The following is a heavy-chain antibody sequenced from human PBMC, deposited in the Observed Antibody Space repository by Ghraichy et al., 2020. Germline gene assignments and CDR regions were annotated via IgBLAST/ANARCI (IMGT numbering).Heavy chain of an antibody. D-gene: IGHD5/OR15-5a*01. Sequence: GGSLRLSCAASGFTFSNFTMNWVRQAPGKGLEWVSYITSDSSDIHYADSVEGRFTISRDNVRSSLYLQMNNLRDEDTAVYYCAIGASSTVYLIHWLDPWGQGTLVTVSS. CDR1: GFTFSNFT. J-gene: IGHJ5*02. CDR2: ITSDSSDI. CDR3: AIGASSTVYLIHWLDP. V-gene: IGHV3-48*02.